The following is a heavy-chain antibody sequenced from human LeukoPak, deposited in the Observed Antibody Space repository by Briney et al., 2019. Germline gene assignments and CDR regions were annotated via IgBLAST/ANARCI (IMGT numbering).Heavy chain of an antibody. Sequence: GGSLRLSCAASGFTFSDYYMSWIRQAPGRGLEWVAYISSSSSYTKYGDSVKGRFTISRDNAKNSLYLQVNILRAEDTAVYYCARGTGTTAYFDYWGQGTLVTVSS. CDR3: ARGTGTTAYFDY. D-gene: IGHD1-1*01. CDR2: ISSSSSYT. CDR1: GFTFSDYY. J-gene: IGHJ4*02. V-gene: IGHV3-11*06.